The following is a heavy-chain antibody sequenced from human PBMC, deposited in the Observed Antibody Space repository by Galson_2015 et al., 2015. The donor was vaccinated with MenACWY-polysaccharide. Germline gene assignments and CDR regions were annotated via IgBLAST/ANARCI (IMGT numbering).Heavy chain of an antibody. D-gene: IGHD1-26*01. V-gene: IGHV3-23*01. CDR2: ISNSGGST. J-gene: IGHJ4*02. CDR3: AKDKGGGSYWGNTKIDY. CDR1: GFTFSSYA. Sequence: LRLSCAASGFTFSSYAMHWVRQAPGKGLEWVSAISNSGGSTYYADSVKGRFTISRDNSKNTLFLQMNSLRAEDTAVYYCAKDKGGGSYWGNTKIDYWGRGTLVTVSS.